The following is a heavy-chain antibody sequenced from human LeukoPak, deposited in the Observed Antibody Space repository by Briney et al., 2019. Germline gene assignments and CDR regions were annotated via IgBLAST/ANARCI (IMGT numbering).Heavy chain of an antibody. J-gene: IGHJ5*02. Sequence: PGGSLRLSCAASGFTFRTYAMSWVRQAPGKGLEWVSVISGSGGSTYYADSVKGRFTISRDNSKSTLFLQMNSLRVEDTAVYYCARVGQWLVENDWFDPWGQGTLVTVSS. D-gene: IGHD6-19*01. V-gene: IGHV3-23*01. CDR1: GFTFRTYA. CDR2: ISGSGGST. CDR3: ARVGQWLVENDWFDP.